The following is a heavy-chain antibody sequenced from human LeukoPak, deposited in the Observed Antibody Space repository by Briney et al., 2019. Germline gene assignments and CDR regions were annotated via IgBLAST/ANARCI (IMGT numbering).Heavy chain of an antibody. CDR3: ARSTTTFLDY. CDR1: GYTFTNYY. J-gene: IGHJ4*02. Sequence: ASVKVSCKASGYTFTNYYIHWVRQAPGHGLEWLGISNPSGDSTNYAQKFQGRVTMTRDTSTSTVYMDLSSLRSEDTAVYYCARSTTTFLDYWGQGTLVTVSS. V-gene: IGHV1-46*01. CDR2: SNPSGDST. D-gene: IGHD1-1*01.